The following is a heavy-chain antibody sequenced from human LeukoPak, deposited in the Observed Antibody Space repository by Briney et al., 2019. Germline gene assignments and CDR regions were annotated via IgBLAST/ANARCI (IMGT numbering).Heavy chain of an antibody. D-gene: IGHD6-19*01. CDR3: ARGVEVAVTFGY. Sequence: GGSLRLSCAASGFTFSSYSMNWVRQAPGKGLEWVSSISSSSSYIYYADSVKGRFTISRDNAKNSLYLRMNSLRAEDTAVYYCARGVEVAVTFGYWGQGTLVTVSS. CDR2: ISSSSSYI. CDR1: GFTFSSYS. V-gene: IGHV3-21*01. J-gene: IGHJ4*02.